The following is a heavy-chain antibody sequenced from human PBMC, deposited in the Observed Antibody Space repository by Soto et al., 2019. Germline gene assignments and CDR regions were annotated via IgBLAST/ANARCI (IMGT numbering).Heavy chain of an antibody. Sequence: SETLSLTCAVYGGYFSGYYWRWIRQPPGKGLEWIGEINHSGSTNYNPSLKSRVTISVDTSKNQFSLKLSSVTAADTVVYYWGRATRGVATMDVWGKGTTVTVSS. CDR1: GGYFSGYY. V-gene: IGHV4-34*01. D-gene: IGHD1-26*01. J-gene: IGHJ6*04. CDR3: GRATRGVATMDV. CDR2: INHSGST.